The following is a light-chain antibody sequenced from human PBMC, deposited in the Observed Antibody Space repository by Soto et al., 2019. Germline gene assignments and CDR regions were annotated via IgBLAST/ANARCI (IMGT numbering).Light chain of an antibody. V-gene: IGLV1-51*01. CDR1: GSNVGYNS. CDR3: GAWDDRLTAYV. CDR2: DNY. Sequence: QSALTQPPSLSAAPGQEVTISCSGSGSNVGYNSVSWYQQLPGTAPQLLIYDNYKRPSGIPARFSGSKSGTSASLGITGLQTGGEADYYCGAWDDRLTAYVFGSGTKVTVL. J-gene: IGLJ1*01.